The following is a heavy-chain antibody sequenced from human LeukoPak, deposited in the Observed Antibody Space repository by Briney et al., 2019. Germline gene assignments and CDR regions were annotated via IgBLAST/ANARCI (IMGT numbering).Heavy chain of an antibody. CDR3: ARTDRAALDY. CDR1: GYSISSGYY. D-gene: IGHD1-14*01. J-gene: IGHJ4*02. V-gene: IGHV4-38-2*02. Sequence: PSETLSLTCTVSGYSISSGYYWGWIRQPPGKGLEWIGRIYTSGSTNYNPSLKSRVTISVDTSKNQFSLRLTSLTASDTAGYYCARTDRAALDYWGQGTLVTVSS. CDR2: IYTSGST.